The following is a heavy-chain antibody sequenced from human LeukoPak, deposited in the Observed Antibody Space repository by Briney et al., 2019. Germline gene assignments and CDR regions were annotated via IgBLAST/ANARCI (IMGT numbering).Heavy chain of an antibody. J-gene: IGHJ4*02. CDR3: TTVHDSSGYYYVFDY. CDR1: GFTFSNAW. V-gene: IGHV3-15*01. Sequence: GGSLRLSCAASGFTFSNAWMSWVRQAPGKGLEWVGRIKSKTDGGTKDYAAPVTGRFTISRDDSKHTLYLQVNRLKTEDTAVYYCTTVHDSSGYYYVFDYWGQGTLVSVSS. CDR2: IKSKTDGGTK. D-gene: IGHD3-22*01.